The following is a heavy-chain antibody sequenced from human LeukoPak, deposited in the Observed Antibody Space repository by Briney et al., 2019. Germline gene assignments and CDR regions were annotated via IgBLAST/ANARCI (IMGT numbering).Heavy chain of an antibody. CDR1: GFTFSSYA. D-gene: IGHD4-11*01. J-gene: IGHJ4*02. V-gene: IGHV3-23*01. CDR2: ISGSGGST. CDR3: AKDPLLYSTYVLPYYFDY. Sequence: GGSLRLSCAASGFTFSSYAMSWVRQAPGKGLEWVSAISGSGGSTCYADSVKGRFTISRDNSKNTLYLQMNSLRAEDTAVYYCAKDPLLYSTYVLPYYFDYWGQGTLVTVSS.